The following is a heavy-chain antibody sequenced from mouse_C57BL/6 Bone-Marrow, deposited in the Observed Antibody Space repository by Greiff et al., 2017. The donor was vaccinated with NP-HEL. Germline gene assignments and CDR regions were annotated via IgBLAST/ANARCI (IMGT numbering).Heavy chain of an antibody. J-gene: IGHJ1*03. Sequence: VQLKESGPELVKPGASVKMSCKASGYTFTDYNMHWVKQSHGKSLEWIGYINPNNGGTSYNQKFKGKATLTVNKSSSTAYMELRSLTSEDSAVYYCAKQLRVWYFDVWGTGTTVTVSS. V-gene: IGHV1-22*01. D-gene: IGHD3-2*02. CDR1: GYTFTDYN. CDR2: INPNNGGT. CDR3: AKQLRVWYFDV.